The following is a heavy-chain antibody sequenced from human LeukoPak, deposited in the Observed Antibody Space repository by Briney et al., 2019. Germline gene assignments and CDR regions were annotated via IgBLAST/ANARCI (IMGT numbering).Heavy chain of an antibody. J-gene: IGHJ4*02. D-gene: IGHD1-14*01. Sequence: ASVKISCKASGDTFRKYAISWVRQAPGQGLEWMGGIIPIIGTTHYAQRFQGSVTMSADNSTTTAYPDLSSLRSNDTAMYYCLRGLTNFDSWGQGTLVTVSS. CDR2: IIPIIGTT. V-gene: IGHV1-69*06. CDR1: GDTFRKYA. CDR3: LRGLTNFDS.